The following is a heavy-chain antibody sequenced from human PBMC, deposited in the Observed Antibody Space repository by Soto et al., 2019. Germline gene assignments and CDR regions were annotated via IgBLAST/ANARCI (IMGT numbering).Heavy chain of an antibody. Sequence: SETLSLTCTVSGGSISSYYWSWIRQPPGKGLEWIGYIYYSGSTNYNPSLKSRVTISVDTSKNPFSLKLSSVTAADTAVYYCARHGYYYGSGSYYKHSRNPFDYWGQGTLVTVSS. D-gene: IGHD3-10*01. CDR2: IYYSGST. J-gene: IGHJ4*02. CDR3: ARHGYYYGSGSYYKHSRNPFDY. V-gene: IGHV4-59*08. CDR1: GGSISSYY.